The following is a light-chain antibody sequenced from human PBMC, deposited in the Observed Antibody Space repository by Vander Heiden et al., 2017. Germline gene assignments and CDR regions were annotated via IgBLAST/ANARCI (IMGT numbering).Light chain of an antibody. CDR3: QQYDSLPYT. Sequence: IQITQSPPPLSASLGNRVPITCQLSQDISNYLNWYQQKPGKAPKLLIYAASNLETGVPSRFSGSGSGTDFTFTISRLQPEDIATYYCQQYDSLPYTFGQGTKLEIK. J-gene: IGKJ2*01. V-gene: IGKV1-33*01. CDR1: QDISNY. CDR2: AAS.